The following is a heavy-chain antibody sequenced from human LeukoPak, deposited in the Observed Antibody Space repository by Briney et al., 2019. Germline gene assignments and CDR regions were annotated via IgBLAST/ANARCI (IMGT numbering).Heavy chain of an antibody. CDR2: IYYSGST. D-gene: IGHD6-13*01. V-gene: IGHV4-59*01. CDR3: ARYLASSSWYRDRYYYYGMDV. CDR1: GGSISSYY. J-gene: IGHJ6*02. Sequence: PSETLSLTCTVSGGSISSYYWSWIRQPPGKGLEWIGYIYYSGSTNYNPSLKSRVTISVDTSKNQFSLKLSSVTAADTAVYYCARYLASSSWYRDRYYYYGMDVWGQGTTVTVSS.